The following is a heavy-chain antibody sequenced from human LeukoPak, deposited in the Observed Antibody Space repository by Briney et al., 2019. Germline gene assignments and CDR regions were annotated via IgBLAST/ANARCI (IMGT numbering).Heavy chain of an antibody. CDR2: IYYSGST. CDR3: ARFNTYYYDSSGYPRFDP. J-gene: IGHJ5*02. CDR1: GGSISSYY. V-gene: IGHV4-59*01. Sequence: SETLSLTCTVSGGSISSYYWSWIRQPPGKGLEWIGYIYYSGSTNYNPSLKSRVTISVDTSKNQFSLKLSSVTAADTAVYYCARFNTYYYDSSGYPRFDPWGQGTLSPSPQ. D-gene: IGHD3-22*01.